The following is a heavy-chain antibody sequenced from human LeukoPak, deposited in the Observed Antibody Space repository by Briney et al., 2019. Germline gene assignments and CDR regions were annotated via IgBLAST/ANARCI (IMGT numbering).Heavy chain of an antibody. Sequence: GGSLRLSCAASGFTFSNAWLTWVSQAPGKRLEWVGRITSKIDGGTTDYAASVKGRFTISRDDSKNTLYLQMNSLKTEDTAIYYCRMVLVSSWDSWGQGTPVTVSS. J-gene: IGHJ4*02. CDR1: GFTFSNAW. V-gene: IGHV3-15*01. CDR2: ITSKIDGGTT. CDR3: RMVLVSSWDS. D-gene: IGHD4/OR15-4a*01.